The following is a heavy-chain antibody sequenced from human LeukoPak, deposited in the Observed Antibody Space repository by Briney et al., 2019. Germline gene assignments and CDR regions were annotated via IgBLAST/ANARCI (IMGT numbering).Heavy chain of an antibody. V-gene: IGHV3-74*01. Sequence: PGGSLRLSCAASGFTFSTYWMSWVGQAPGKGLVWVSRINSDGSSINYADSVKGRFTISRDNAKNTLYLQMNSLRAEDTAMYYCARDKYGGNSNAFDIWGQGTMVSVSS. J-gene: IGHJ3*02. D-gene: IGHD4-23*01. CDR3: ARDKYGGNSNAFDI. CDR2: INSDGSSI. CDR1: GFTFSTYW.